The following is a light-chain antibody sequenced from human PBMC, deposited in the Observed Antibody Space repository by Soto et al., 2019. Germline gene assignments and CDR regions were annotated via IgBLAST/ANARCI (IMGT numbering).Light chain of an antibody. V-gene: IGLV1-44*01. CDR1: SSNIGSNT. Sequence: QSVLTQPPSASGPPGQRVTISCSGSSSNIGSNTVNWYQQLPGTAPKLLIYSNSQRPSGVPDRFSGSKSGTSASLAISGLQSEDEADYYCASWADSLNGRVFGGGTKLTVL. J-gene: IGLJ2*01. CDR2: SNS. CDR3: ASWADSLNGRV.